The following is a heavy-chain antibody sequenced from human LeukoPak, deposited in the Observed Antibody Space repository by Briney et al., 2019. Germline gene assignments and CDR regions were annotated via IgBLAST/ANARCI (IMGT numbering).Heavy chain of an antibody. J-gene: IGHJ4*02. CDR2: IYYSGST. D-gene: IGHD5-18*01. Sequence: KTSETLSLTCAVYGESLNGHYWSWIRQPPGKGLEWIGSIYYSGSTYYNPSLKSRVTISVDTSKNQFSLKLSSVTAADTAVYYCAREWIQLRTADYWGQGTLVTVSS. CDR1: GESLNGHY. CDR3: AREWIQLRTADY. V-gene: IGHV4-34*01.